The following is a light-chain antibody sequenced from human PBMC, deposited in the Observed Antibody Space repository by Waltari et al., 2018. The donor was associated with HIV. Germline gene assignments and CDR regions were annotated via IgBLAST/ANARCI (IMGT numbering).Light chain of an antibody. CDR3: QQFNTYPLT. CDR1: QGISTV. CDR2: DAS. J-gene: IGKJ4*01. Sequence: AIQLTQSPSSLSASVGDRVTITCRASQGISTVLAWYQQKPGKAPKLLIYDASILENGVSSRCRGSGSGTHFTLSSSSLQPEDFAAYYCQQFNTYPLTFGGGTKVEIK. V-gene: IGKV1-13*02.